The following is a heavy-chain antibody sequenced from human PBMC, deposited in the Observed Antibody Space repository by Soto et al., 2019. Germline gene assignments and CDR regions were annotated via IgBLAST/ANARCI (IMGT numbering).Heavy chain of an antibody. CDR2: IDPSDSQT. Sequence: GESLKISCDGSGYSFAVYWITLVLQKPGKGLEWMGRIDPSDSQTYYSPSFRGHVTISVTKSITTVFLQWSSLRASDTATYYCARQIYDSDTGPNFQYYFDSWGQGTPVTVSS. D-gene: IGHD3-22*01. V-gene: IGHV5-10-1*01. CDR1: GYSFAVYW. CDR3: ARQIYDSDTGPNFQYYFDS. J-gene: IGHJ4*02.